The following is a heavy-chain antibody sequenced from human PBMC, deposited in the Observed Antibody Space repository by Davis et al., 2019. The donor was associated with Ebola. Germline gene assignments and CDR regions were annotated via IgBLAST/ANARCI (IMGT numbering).Heavy chain of an antibody. CDR2: IRYDGSNK. V-gene: IGHV3-30*02. D-gene: IGHD4-23*01. CDR3: AKDLSVSYGGNPGAFDI. Sequence: PGGSLRLSCAASGFTFTSYSMHWVRQAPANGLEWVAFIRYDGSNKYYADSVKGRFTISRDNSKNTLYLQMNSLRAEDTAVYYCAKDLSVSYGGNPGAFDIWGQGTMVTVSS. CDR1: GFTFTSYS. J-gene: IGHJ3*02.